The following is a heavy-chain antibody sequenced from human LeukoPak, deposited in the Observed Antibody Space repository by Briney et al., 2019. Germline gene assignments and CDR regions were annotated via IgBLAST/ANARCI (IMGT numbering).Heavy chain of an antibody. CDR2: ISYDGSNK. V-gene: IGHV3-30-3*01. D-gene: IGHD1-26*01. CDR3: ARDGDALDSGSYPDY. J-gene: IGHJ4*02. Sequence: GGSLRLSCAASGFTFSSYAMHWVRQAPGKGLEWVAVISYDGSNKYYADSVKGRFTISRDNSKNTLYLQMNSLRAEDTAVYYCARDGDALDSGSYPDYWGQGTLVTVSS. CDR1: GFTFSSYA.